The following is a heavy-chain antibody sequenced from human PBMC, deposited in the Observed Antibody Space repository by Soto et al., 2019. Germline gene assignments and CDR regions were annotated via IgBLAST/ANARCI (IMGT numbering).Heavy chain of an antibody. J-gene: IGHJ6*02. D-gene: IGHD6-6*01. Sequence: PGGSLRLSCAASGFTFSSYAMSWVRQAPGEGLEWVSTISGSGGNAYYADSVKGRFTISRDNSKNTLYLQMNSLRADDTAVYYCVIYLRSSSYYYFYGMDVGGQGTTVTVSS. CDR2: ISGSGGNA. CDR3: VIYLRSSSYYYFYGMDV. V-gene: IGHV3-23*01. CDR1: GFTFSSYA.